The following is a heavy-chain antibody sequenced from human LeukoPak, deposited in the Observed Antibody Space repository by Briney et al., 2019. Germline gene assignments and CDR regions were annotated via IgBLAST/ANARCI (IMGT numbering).Heavy chain of an antibody. V-gene: IGHV3-7*03. J-gene: IGHJ4*02. D-gene: IGHD2-2*01. CDR1: GFTFSSYW. CDR2: IKQDGSEK. Sequence: GGSLRLSCAASGFTFSSYWMSWVRQAPGKGLEWVANIKQDGSEKYYVDSVKGRFTISRDNAKNSLYLQMNSLRAEDTAVYYCARDRGYCSSTSCPILDYWGQGTLVTVSS. CDR3: ARDRGYCSSTSCPILDY.